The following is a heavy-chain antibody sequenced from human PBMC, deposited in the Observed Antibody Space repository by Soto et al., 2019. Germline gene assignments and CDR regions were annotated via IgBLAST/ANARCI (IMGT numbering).Heavy chain of an antibody. D-gene: IGHD1-7*01. CDR3: ARQLSRGYNWNSLSLGSFDP. CDR1: GGNFSRDA. V-gene: IGHV1-18*01. CDR2: ISAYHGNT. Sequence: ASVKVSCKASGGNFSRDAISWLRQAPGQGRGWMGWISAYHGNTNYAQKLQGRVTMTTDTSTSTAYMELRRLRSDDTAVYYCARQLSRGYNWNSLSLGSFDPWGQGTLVTVSA. J-gene: IGHJ5*02.